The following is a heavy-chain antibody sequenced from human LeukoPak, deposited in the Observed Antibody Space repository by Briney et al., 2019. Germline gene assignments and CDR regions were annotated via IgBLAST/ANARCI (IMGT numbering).Heavy chain of an antibody. J-gene: IGHJ2*01. CDR3: AADLAAAGTTEYFDL. CDR2: IVVGSGNT. V-gene: IGHV1-58*02. Sequence: GTSVKVSCKASGFTFTSSAMQWVRQARGQRLEWIGRIVVGSGNTNYAQKFQERVTITRDMSTSTAYMELSSLRSEDTAVYYCAADLAAAGTTEYFDLWGRGTLVTVSS. CDR1: GFTFTSSA. D-gene: IGHD6-13*01.